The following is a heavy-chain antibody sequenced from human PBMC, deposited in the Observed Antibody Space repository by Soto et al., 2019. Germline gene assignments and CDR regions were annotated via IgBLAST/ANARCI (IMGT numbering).Heavy chain of an antibody. CDR2: ISYDGGDK. CDR3: ARGSAAGVYYYGMDV. D-gene: IGHD6-13*01. Sequence: QLQLVESGGGVVQPGRSLSLSCAASGFTFSSYAMHWVRQAPGEGLEWVALISYDGGDKYDADSVKGRFTISRDNSKNTVNLQMTSLKVEDTALYYCARGSAAGVYYYGMDVWGQGTTVTVS. CDR1: GFTFSSYA. J-gene: IGHJ6*02. V-gene: IGHV3-30-3*01.